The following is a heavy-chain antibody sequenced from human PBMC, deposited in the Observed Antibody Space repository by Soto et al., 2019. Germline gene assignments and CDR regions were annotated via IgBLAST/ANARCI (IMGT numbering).Heavy chain of an antibody. CDR3: ARHRYCSGGSCPHRPLIAGAVDY. CDR2: IYYSGST. CDR1: GGSISSYY. D-gene: IGHD2-15*01. J-gene: IGHJ4*02. V-gene: IGHV4-59*08. Sequence: PSETLSLTCTVSGGSISSYYWSWIRQPPGKGLEWIGYIYYSGSTNYNPSLKSRVTISVDTSKNQFSLKLSSVTAADTAVYYCARHRYCSGGSCPHRPLIAGAVDYWGQGTLVTVSS.